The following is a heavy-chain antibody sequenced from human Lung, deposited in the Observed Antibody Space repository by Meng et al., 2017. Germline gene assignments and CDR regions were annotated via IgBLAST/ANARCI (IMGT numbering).Heavy chain of an antibody. Sequence: VQLQHWGAGLLKPSETRSLTGGVSGGSFSDYYWSWIRQPPGKGLEWIGEINHSGSTNYNPSLESRATISVDTSQNNLSLKLSSVTAADSAVYYCARGPTTMAHDFDYWGQGTLVTVSS. V-gene: IGHV4-34*01. D-gene: IGHD4-11*01. CDR2: INHSGST. CDR3: ARGPTTMAHDFDY. J-gene: IGHJ4*02. CDR1: GGSFSDYY.